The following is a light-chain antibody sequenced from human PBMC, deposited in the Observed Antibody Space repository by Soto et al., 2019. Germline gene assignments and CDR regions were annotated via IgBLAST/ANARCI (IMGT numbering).Light chain of an antibody. CDR3: QQYNNWPRT. V-gene: IGKV3-15*01. CDR1: QSVNSN. J-gene: IGKJ1*01. Sequence: ETLMTQSAATLSVSPGERVTPSCRASQSVNSNLAWYQQKPGQAPRLLIYGASTRVTGIPARFSGSGSGTDFTLAISSLQSEDFAVYYCQQYNNWPRTFGQGTKVEVK. CDR2: GAS.